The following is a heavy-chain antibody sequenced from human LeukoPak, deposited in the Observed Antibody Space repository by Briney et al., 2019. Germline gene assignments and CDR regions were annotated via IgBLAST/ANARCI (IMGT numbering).Heavy chain of an antibody. V-gene: IGHV4-59*01. D-gene: IGHD3-16*01. J-gene: IGHJ6*02. CDR1: GGSINSYY. CDR3: ARESETTLGGYYYGMDV. Sequence: SETLSLTCTVSGGSINSYYWSWIRQPPGKGLEWIGYIYNSGSANYNPSLKSRVTISVDTSKNQFSLKLSSVTAADTAVYYCARESETTLGGYYYGMDVWGQGTTVTVSS. CDR2: IYNSGSA.